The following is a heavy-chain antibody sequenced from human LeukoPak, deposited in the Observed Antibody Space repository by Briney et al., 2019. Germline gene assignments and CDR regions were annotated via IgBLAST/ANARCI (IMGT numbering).Heavy chain of an antibody. Sequence: GASVKVSCKASGGTFSSYAISWVRQAPGQGLEWMEWISAYNGNTNYAQKLQGRVTMTTDTSTSTAYMELRSLRSDDTAVYYCARDQSPGTDFDYWGQGTLVTVSS. J-gene: IGHJ4*02. CDR1: GGTFSSYA. CDR2: ISAYNGNT. V-gene: IGHV1-18*01. CDR3: ARDQSPGTDFDY. D-gene: IGHD6-13*01.